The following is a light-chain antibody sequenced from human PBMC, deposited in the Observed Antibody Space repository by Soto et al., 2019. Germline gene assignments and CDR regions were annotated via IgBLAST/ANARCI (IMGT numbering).Light chain of an antibody. CDR1: QSVSSSY. CDR2: GAS. J-gene: IGKJ2*01. CDR3: QQYGSSPYT. V-gene: IGKV3-20*01. Sequence: EIVLTQSPGTLSLSPGERATLSCRASQSVSSSYLAWYQQKPGQAPRLLIYGASSRATGIPDRFSGSGSGTDLTLTISRLEPEDFAVYYCQQYGSSPYTFGQGTQLAI.